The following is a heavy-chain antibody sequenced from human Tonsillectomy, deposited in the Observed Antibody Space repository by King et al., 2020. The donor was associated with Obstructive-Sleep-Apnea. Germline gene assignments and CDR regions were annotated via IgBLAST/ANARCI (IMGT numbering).Heavy chain of an antibody. CDR3: AKDAGTTVTTSDY. CDR1: GFTFSSYG. V-gene: IGHV3-30*02. J-gene: IGHJ4*02. CDR2: IRYDGSNK. D-gene: IGHD4-17*01. Sequence: VQLVESGGGVVQPGGSLRLSCAASGFTFSSYGMHWVRQAPGKGLEWVAFIRYDGSNKYYADSVKGRFTISRDNSKNTLYLQMNSLRAEDTAVYYCAKDAGTTVTTSDYWGQGTLVTVSS.